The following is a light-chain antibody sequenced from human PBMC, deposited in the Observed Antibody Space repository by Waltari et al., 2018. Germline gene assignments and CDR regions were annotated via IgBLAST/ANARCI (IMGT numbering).Light chain of an antibody. Sequence: QSVLTRPPSASGTPGQRVTISCSGSTSNIGLHTVTWYPHLPGTAPKLLIFSNFQRPSGVPDRISGSKSGTSASLAISGLQSEDEGVYYCAAWDDSLNGVIFGGGTKLTVL. CDR2: SNF. V-gene: IGLV1-44*01. CDR3: AAWDDSLNGVI. J-gene: IGLJ2*01. CDR1: TSNIGLHT.